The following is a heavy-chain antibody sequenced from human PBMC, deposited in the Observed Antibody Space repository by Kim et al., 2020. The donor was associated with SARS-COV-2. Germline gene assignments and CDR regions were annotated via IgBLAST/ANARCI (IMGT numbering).Heavy chain of an antibody. J-gene: IGHJ4*02. CDR1: GGSISTSHYY. D-gene: IGHD3-16*01. CDR3: ARRTEEGGYFDY. CDR2: VYHRGST. V-gene: IGHV4-39*01. Sequence: SETLSHTCTVSGGSISTSHYYWAWIRQPPGKGLEWIGTVYHRGSTYYTPSLKSRLTISVDTTRDQVSLRLSSVTAADTAIYYCARRTEEGGYFDYWGQGT.